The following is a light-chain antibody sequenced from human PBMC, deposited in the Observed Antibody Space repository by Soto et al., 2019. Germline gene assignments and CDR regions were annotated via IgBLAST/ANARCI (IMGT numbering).Light chain of an antibody. J-gene: IGKJ1*01. Sequence: EIVLTQSPGTLSLSPGERATLSCRASQSIRSNYVAWYQQKPGQGPRLLIYGASSRATGIPDRFSGSGSGTDFTLTISRLEPEDFAVYYCHQYGSSPKTFGQGTKVDIK. CDR3: HQYGSSPKT. CDR1: QSIRSNY. V-gene: IGKV3-20*01. CDR2: GAS.